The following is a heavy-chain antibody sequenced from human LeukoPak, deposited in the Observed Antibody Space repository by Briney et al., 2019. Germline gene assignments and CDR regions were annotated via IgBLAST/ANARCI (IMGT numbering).Heavy chain of an antibody. CDR3: ATDEAATGRLDY. V-gene: IGHV3-74*01. CDR2: INSDGSST. Sequence: QPGGSLRLSCAASGFNFMNYWMHWVRQAPGKGLVRVSRINSDGSSTSYADSVKGRFTISRDNAENTLYLQINSLRAEDTAVYYCATDEAATGRLDYWGQGTLVTDSS. CDR1: GFNFMNYW. D-gene: IGHD1-1*01. J-gene: IGHJ4*02.